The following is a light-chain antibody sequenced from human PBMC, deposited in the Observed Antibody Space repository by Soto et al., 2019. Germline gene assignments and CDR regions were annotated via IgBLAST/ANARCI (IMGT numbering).Light chain of an antibody. CDR2: EVS. J-gene: IGLJ2*01. CDR3: SSYVNYNTFVI. V-gene: IGLV2-14*01. Sequence: QSALTQPASVSGSPGQSITISCTGTSHDIGGYNYVSWHQQHPGKAPKVIITEVSNRPSGVSDRFSGSKSGNTASLTISGLQAEDEADYYCSSYVNYNTFVIFGGGTKLTVL. CDR1: SHDIGGYNY.